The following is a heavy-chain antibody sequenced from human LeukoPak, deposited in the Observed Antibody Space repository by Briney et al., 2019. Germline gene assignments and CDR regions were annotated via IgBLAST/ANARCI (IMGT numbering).Heavy chain of an antibody. V-gene: IGHV3-48*04. J-gene: IGHJ4*02. Sequence: GGSLRLSCAASGFTFSSYAMSWVRQAPGKGLEWVSYISSSSSSTIYYADSVKGRFTISRDNAKNSLYLQMNSLRAEDTAVYYCARGSGSYFAPLVTYYFDYWGQGTLVTVSS. CDR3: ARGSGSYFAPLVTYYFDY. D-gene: IGHD1-26*01. CDR1: GFTFSSYA. CDR2: ISSSSSSTI.